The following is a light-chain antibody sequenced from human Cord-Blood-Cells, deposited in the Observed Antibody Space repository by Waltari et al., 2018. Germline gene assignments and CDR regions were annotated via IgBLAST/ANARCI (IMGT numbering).Light chain of an antibody. J-gene: IGKJ4*01. Sequence: DIKMPQSPSSLSESVGDRVTITCRASQGISNYLAWYQQKPGKVPKLLIYAATTLQSGVPSRFSGSGSGTEFTLTISSLQPEDVATYYCQKYNSGPLTFGGGTKVEIK. V-gene: IGKV1-27*01. CDR1: QGISNY. CDR3: QKYNSGPLT. CDR2: AAT.